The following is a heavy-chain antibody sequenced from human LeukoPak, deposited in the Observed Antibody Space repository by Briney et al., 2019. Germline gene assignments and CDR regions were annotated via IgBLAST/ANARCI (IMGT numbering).Heavy chain of an antibody. V-gene: IGHV3-23*01. D-gene: IGHD3-22*01. J-gene: IGHJ3*02. CDR1: GFTFSNAW. CDR3: AKGHDSSGYYYVGPDAFDI. Sequence: PGGSLRLSCAASGFTFSNAWMSWVRQAPGKGLEWVSAISGSGGSTYYADSVKGRFTISRDNSKNTLYLQMNSLRAEDTAVYYCAKGHDSSGYYYVGPDAFDIWGQGTMVTVSS. CDR2: ISGSGGST.